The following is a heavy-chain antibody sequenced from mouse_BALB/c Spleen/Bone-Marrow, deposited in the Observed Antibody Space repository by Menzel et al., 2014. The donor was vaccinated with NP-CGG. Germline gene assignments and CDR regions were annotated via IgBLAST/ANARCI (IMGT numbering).Heavy chain of an antibody. D-gene: IGHD2-2*01. CDR2: IRNKANGYTT. Sequence: EVMLVESGGGLVQPGGSLILSCAPSGFTFTDYYMSWVRQPPGKALEWLGFIRNKANGYTTEYSASVKGLFTISRDNSQSILYLQMNTLRAEDSATYYCARDGYDDYWGQGTTLTVSS. CDR1: GFTFTDYY. V-gene: IGHV7-3*02. CDR3: ARDGYDDY. J-gene: IGHJ2*01.